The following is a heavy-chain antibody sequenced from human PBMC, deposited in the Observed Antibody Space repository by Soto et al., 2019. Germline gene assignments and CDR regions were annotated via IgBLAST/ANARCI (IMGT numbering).Heavy chain of an antibody. Sequence: PGGSLRLSCAASGFTFSNYGMHWVRQAPGKGLEWVAAIWYDGTNKYYSDSVKGRFIISRDNSKNTLYLQINSLRAEDTAVYSCARGFERPTYYFPMDVWGQGTTVTVSS. J-gene: IGHJ6*02. CDR3: ARGFERPTYYFPMDV. V-gene: IGHV3-33*01. CDR2: IWYDGTNK. CDR1: GFTFSNYG. D-gene: IGHD3-3*01.